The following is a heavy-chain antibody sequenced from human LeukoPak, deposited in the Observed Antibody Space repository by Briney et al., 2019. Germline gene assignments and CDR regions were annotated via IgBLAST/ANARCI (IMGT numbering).Heavy chain of an antibody. V-gene: IGHV1-2*02. CDR1: GYTFSNYY. CDR2: IYPPTGGT. J-gene: IGHJ4*02. Sequence: GASVKVSCKASGYTFSNYYMHWVRQAPGQGLEFVGWIYPPTGGTVLAGKFQGRVTMTRDTSIAAAYMELSGLTFDDTAVYYCVRENWYYDHWGQGTLVTVSS. CDR3: VRENWYYDH. D-gene: IGHD3-16*01.